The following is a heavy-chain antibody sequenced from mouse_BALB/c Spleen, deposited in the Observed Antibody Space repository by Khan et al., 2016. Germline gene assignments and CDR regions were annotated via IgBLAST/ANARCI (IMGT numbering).Heavy chain of an antibody. D-gene: IGHD1-1*01. V-gene: IGHV3-2*02. CDR1: GYSITSDYA. J-gene: IGHJ4*01. CDR3: AGYDYGDKDAMDY. CDR2: ESYSGST. Sequence: EVQLQESGPGLVKPSQSLSLTCTVTGYSITSDYAWNWIRQFQGNRLEWMGYESYSGSTSYNPSLQSQISITRDTSKNPSFLQLNSVTSEDTALYYCAGYDYGDKDAMDYWGQGTSVTVSS.